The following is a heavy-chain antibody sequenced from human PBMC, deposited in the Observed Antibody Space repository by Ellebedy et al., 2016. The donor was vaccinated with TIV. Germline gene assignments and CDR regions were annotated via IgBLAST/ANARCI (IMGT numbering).Heavy chain of an antibody. V-gene: IGHV3-23*01. CDR2: ISANGNKR. D-gene: IGHD2-2*01. CDR1: GLPFSTFV. CDR3: RQGHYADY. J-gene: IGHJ4*02. Sequence: GGSLRLSXAVSGLPFSTFVMSRVPQAPGKGLEWVATISANGNKRDLADSVQGRFTISRDNFRNTLHLQMNNLRGEDTAVYYCRQGHYADYWGQGTLVTVSS.